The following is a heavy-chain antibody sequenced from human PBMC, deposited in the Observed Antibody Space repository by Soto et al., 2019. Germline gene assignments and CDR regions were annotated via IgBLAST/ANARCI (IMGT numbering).Heavy chain of an antibody. CDR2: INPNSGGT. Sequence: GASGKVSCKASGYTFTGYYMHWVRQAPGQGLEWMGWINPNSGGTNYAQKFQGRVTMTRDTSISTAYMELSRLRSDDTAVYYCARRPPVTTRVSSFDYWGQGTLVTVSS. D-gene: IGHD4-17*01. CDR1: GYTFTGYY. V-gene: IGHV1-2*02. CDR3: ARRPPVTTRVSSFDY. J-gene: IGHJ4*02.